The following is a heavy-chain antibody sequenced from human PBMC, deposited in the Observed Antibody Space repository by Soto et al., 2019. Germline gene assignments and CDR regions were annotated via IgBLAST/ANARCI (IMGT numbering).Heavy chain of an antibody. J-gene: IGHJ4*02. CDR3: AMDTNLLDYYFDY. CDR1: GYTFTTYS. D-gene: IGHD3-10*01. V-gene: IGHV1-46*01. Sequence: ASVKVSCKASGYTFTTYSMHWVRQAPGQGLEWMGVINPRSGRTSFAQKFQGRVTMAGDTSTSTVYMELSSLRSEDTAVYYCAMDTNLLDYYFDYWGQGTLVTVSS. CDR2: INPRSGRT.